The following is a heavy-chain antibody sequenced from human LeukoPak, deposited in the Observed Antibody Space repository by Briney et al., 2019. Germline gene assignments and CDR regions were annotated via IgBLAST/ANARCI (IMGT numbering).Heavy chain of an antibody. CDR2: ISPKSGGT. CDR1: GYTFTGYY. V-gene: IGHV1-2*06. Sequence: GASVKVSCKASGYTFTGYYMHWVRQAPGQGLEWMGRISPKSGGTNYAQRFQGRVTMTRDTSVTTAYMELSSLRSDDAAVYYCARAHVSNWGFDSWGQGTLVTVSS. D-gene: IGHD7-27*01. J-gene: IGHJ4*02. CDR3: ARAHVSNWGFDS.